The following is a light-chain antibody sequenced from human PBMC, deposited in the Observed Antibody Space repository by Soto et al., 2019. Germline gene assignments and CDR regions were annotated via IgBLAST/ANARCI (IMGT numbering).Light chain of an antibody. CDR3: ATWDSSLSAVV. Sequence: QSVLTQPPSVSATPGQKVTISCSGSSSNIGNNYVSWYQQFPGAAPKLLIYDNYWRPSGIPDRFSASKSGTSATLGITGLQTGDEADYYCATWDSSLSAVVVGGGTQLTV. CDR1: SSNIGNNY. CDR2: DNY. V-gene: IGLV1-51*01. J-gene: IGLJ7*01.